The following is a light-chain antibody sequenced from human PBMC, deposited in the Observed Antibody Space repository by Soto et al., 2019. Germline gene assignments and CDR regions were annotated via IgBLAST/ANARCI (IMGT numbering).Light chain of an antibody. CDR2: DAS. J-gene: IGKJ1*01. V-gene: IGKV1-5*01. CDR1: HSISSL. CDR3: QQYYSFRT. Sequence: DIQMTQSPSNLSASVGDRVTITCRASHSISSLLAWYQQKPGKAPKLLIYDASSLESGVPSRFSGSGSGAEFTLTISSLQPDDFVTYYCQQYYSFRTFGQGTKVDIK.